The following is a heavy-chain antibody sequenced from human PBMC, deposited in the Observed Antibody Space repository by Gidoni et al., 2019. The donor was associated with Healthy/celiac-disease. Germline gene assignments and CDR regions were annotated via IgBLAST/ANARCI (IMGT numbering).Heavy chain of an antibody. CDR1: GASISSGDYY. V-gene: IGHV4-30-4*01. CDR3: ARVRPCGGDCYGYGMDV. J-gene: IGHJ6*02. Sequence: QVQLQESGPGLVKPSQTLSLTCTVSGASISSGDYYWSWIRQPPGKGLEWIGYIYYSGSTYYNPSLKSRVTISVDTSKNQCSLKLSSVTAADTAVYYCARVRPCGGDCYGYGMDVWGQGTTVTVSS. CDR2: IYYSGST. D-gene: IGHD2-21*01.